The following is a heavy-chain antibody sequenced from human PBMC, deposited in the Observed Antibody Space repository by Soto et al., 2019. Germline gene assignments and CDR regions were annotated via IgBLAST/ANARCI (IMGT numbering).Heavy chain of an antibody. CDR3: ARTEVPAAMKYYYYYMDV. Sequence: EVQLVESGGGLVQPGGSLRLSCAASGFTFSSYSMNWVRQAPGKGLEWVSYISSSSSTIYYADSVKGRFTISRDNAKNSLYLQMNSLRAEDTAVYYCARTEVPAAMKYYYYYMDVWGKGTTVTVSS. V-gene: IGHV3-48*01. CDR2: ISSSSSTI. J-gene: IGHJ6*03. D-gene: IGHD2-2*01. CDR1: GFTFSSYS.